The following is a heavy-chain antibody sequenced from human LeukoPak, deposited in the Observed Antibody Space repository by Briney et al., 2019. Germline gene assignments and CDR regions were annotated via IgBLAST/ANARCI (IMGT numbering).Heavy chain of an antibody. J-gene: IGHJ6*03. Sequence: TSETLSLTCTVSGGSISSGDYYWSWIRQPPGKGLVWIGYIYYGGSTYYNPSLKSRVTISVDTSKNQFSLKLSSVTAADTAVYYCARAPLGYCSSTSCYKYYMDVWGKGTTVTVSS. CDR3: ARAPLGYCSSTSCYKYYMDV. CDR1: GGSISSGDYY. D-gene: IGHD2-2*02. CDR2: IYYGGST. V-gene: IGHV4-30-4*08.